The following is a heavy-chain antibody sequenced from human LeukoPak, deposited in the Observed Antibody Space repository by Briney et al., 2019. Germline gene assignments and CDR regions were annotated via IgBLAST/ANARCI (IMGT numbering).Heavy chain of an antibody. Sequence: ASVKVSCKASGGTFSSYAISWVRQAPGQGLEWMGRIIPILGIANYAQKFQGRVTITADKSTSTAYMELSSLRSEDTAVYYCAREGYGDYEVDYWGQGTLVTVSS. CDR1: GGTFSSYA. CDR3: AREGYGDYEVDY. V-gene: IGHV1-69*04. D-gene: IGHD4-17*01. CDR2: IIPILGIA. J-gene: IGHJ4*02.